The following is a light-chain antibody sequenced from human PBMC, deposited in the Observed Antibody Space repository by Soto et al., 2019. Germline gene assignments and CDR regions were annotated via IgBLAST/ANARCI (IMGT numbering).Light chain of an antibody. Sequence: PGEIATLSCMASQSVSNNYLAWYQQKPGQAPRLLIYGASNRATGIPDRFSGSGSGTDFTLTITRLEPEDFAVYYCQQYGSSPPLTFGQGTKVDIK. J-gene: IGKJ1*01. CDR2: GAS. V-gene: IGKV3-20*01. CDR1: QSVSNNY. CDR3: QQYGSSPPLT.